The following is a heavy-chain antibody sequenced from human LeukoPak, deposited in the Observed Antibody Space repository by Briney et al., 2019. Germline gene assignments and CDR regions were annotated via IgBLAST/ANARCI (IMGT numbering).Heavy chain of an antibody. J-gene: IGHJ4*02. V-gene: IGHV1-69*06. CDR2: VLPIFGTT. D-gene: IGHD3-22*01. Sequence: ASVKVSCKASGGTFTSFVNTWVRQAPGQGREWMGKVLPIFGTTHYAQKFQGRVTISADNSTSTAYMELSRLTSDATAVHSCARRFYYDKSGYCEFWGQGSLVTVSS. CDR1: GGTFTSFV. CDR3: ARRFYYDKSGYCEF.